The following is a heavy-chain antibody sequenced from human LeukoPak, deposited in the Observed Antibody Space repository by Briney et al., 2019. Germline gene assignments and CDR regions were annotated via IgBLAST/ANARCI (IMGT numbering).Heavy chain of an antibody. D-gene: IGHD5-18*01. J-gene: IGHJ6*03. V-gene: IGHV4-59*08. Sequence: PSDPRSLTCTVSGGAISSYYWSWIRQPTGKGLEWIGYISDSGSTNYNPSLKGRVTIFADTSKNQFSLRLSSVTAADTAVYFCARPVKGYIDSYHYMDVWGKGTTVTVSS. CDR1: GGAISSYY. CDR2: ISDSGST. CDR3: ARPVKGYIDSYHYMDV.